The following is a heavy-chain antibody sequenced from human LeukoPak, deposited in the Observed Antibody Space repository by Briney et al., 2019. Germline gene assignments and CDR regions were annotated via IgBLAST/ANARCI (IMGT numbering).Heavy chain of an antibody. D-gene: IGHD2-2*01. J-gene: IGHJ5*02. CDR1: GGSISSGGYY. CDR2: IYHSGST. V-gene: IGHV4-30-2*01. Sequence: SQTLSLTCTVSGGSISSGGYYWSWIRQPPGKGLEWIGYIYHSGSTYYNPSLKSRVTISVDRSKNQFSLKLSSVTAADTAVYYCARVVSIVVVPAAIGWFDPWGQGTLVTVSS. CDR3: ARVVSIVVVPAAIGWFDP.